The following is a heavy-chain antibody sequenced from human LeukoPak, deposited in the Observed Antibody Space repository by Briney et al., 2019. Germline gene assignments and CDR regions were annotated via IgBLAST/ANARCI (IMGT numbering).Heavy chain of an antibody. V-gene: IGHV4-28*06. CDR1: GYAMSSSDW. D-gene: IGHD3-10*01. CDR2: IYYSGSA. Sequence: SDTLSLTCGVSGYAMSSSDWWGWIRHPPEKELEWIGYIYYSGSADYNPSLKSRVTISIDTSNNQFSLRLNSVTALDTAIYYCAGGGKYYWAPDFWGQGTLVTVSS. J-gene: IGHJ4*02. CDR3: AGGGKYYWAPDF.